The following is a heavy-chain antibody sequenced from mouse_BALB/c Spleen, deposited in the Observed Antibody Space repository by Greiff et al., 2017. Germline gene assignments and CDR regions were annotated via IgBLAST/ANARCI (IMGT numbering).Heavy chain of an antibody. J-gene: IGHJ4*01. CDR1: GYAFTNYL. CDR2: INPGSGGT. V-gene: IGHV1-54*01. Sequence: QVQLKESGAELVRPGTSVKVSCKASGYAFTNYLIEWVKQRPGQGLEWIGVINPGSGGTNYNEKFKGKATLTADKSSSTAYMQLSSLTSDDSAVYFCARYDGYRYAMDYWGQGTSVTVSS. D-gene: IGHD2-3*01. CDR3: ARYDGYRYAMDY.